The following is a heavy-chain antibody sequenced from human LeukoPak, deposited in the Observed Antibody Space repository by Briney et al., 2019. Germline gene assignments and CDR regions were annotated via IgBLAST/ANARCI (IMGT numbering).Heavy chain of an antibody. D-gene: IGHD5-12*01. V-gene: IGHV4-31*03. CDR3: ASADLVATTAVGFFDY. CDR2: IYYSGST. J-gene: IGHJ4*02. Sequence: PSETLSLTCTVSGGSISSGGYYWSWIRQHPGKGLEWIGYIYYSGSTYYNPSLKSRVTISVDTSKNQFSLKLSSVTAADTAVYYCASADLVATTAVGFFDYWGQGTLVTVSS. CDR1: GGSISSGGYY.